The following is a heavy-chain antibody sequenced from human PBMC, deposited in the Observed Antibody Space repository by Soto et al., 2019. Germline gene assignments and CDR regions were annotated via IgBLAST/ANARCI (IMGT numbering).Heavy chain of an antibody. Sequence: GASVKVSCKASGGTFSSSAISWVRQAPGQGLEWMGGIIPIFGTATYALKYQGRVTITADKSASTAYMELSSLRSEDRAVYYCETIAVAGPGCYFDYSGQGTLVTVSA. J-gene: IGHJ4*02. V-gene: IGHV1-69*06. CDR1: GGTFSSSA. D-gene: IGHD6-19*01. CDR3: ETIAVAGPGCYFDY. CDR2: IIPIFGTA.